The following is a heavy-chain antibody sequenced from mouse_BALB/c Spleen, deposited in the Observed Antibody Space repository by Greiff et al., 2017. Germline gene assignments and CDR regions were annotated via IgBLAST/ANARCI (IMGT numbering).Heavy chain of an antibody. CDR3: ARDTVVAKGFAY. CDR1: GYTFTSYW. Sequence: QVQLQQSGAELVKPGASVKLSCKASGYTFTSYWMHWVKQRPGQGLEWIGEIDPSDSYTNYNQKFKGKATLTVDKSSSTAYMQLSSLTSEDSAVYYCARDTVVAKGFAYWGQGTLVTVSA. CDR2: IDPSDSYT. J-gene: IGHJ3*01. V-gene: IGHV1-69*02. D-gene: IGHD1-1*01.